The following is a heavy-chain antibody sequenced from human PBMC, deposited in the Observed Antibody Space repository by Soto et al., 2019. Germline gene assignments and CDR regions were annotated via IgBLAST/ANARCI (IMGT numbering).Heavy chain of an antibody. Sequence: SVKVSCKASGGTFSSYAISWVRQAPGQGLEWMGGIIPIFGTANYAQKFQGRVTITADKSTSTAYMELSSLRSEDTDVYYCARARIRDCTNGVCYDWFDPWGQGTLVTVSS. V-gene: IGHV1-69*06. D-gene: IGHD2-8*01. CDR3: ARARIRDCTNGVCYDWFDP. J-gene: IGHJ5*02. CDR2: IIPIFGTA. CDR1: GGTFSSYA.